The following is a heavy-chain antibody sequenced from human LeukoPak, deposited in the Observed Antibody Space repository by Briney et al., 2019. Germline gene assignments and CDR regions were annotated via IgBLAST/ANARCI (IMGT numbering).Heavy chain of an antibody. V-gene: IGHV1-8*01. CDR2: MNPNSGNT. CDR3: ARLGYCSSTSCYAGYYYGMDV. J-gene: IGHJ6*02. Sequence: ASVTVSCKASGYTFTSYDINWVRQAAGQGLEWMGWMNPNSGNTGYAQKFQGRVTMTRNTSISTAYMELSSLRSEDTAVYYCARLGYCSSTSCYAGYYYGMDVWGQGTTVTVSS. D-gene: IGHD2-2*01. CDR1: GYTFTSYD.